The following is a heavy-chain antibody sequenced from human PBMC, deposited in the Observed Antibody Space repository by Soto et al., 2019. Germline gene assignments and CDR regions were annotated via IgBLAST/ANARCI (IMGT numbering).Heavy chain of an antibody. J-gene: IGHJ4*02. CDR1: GFTFTTYA. Sequence: GGSLRLSCAASGFTFTTYAMSWVRQAPGKGLEWVSEISVSGGSTYYADSVKGRFTISRDNSENTLYLQMNSLRAEDTALYYCAKGSGGSSGPFDYWGQGTLVTVSS. CDR3: AKGSGGSSGPFDY. D-gene: IGHD3-3*01. V-gene: IGHV3-23*01. CDR2: ISVSGGST.